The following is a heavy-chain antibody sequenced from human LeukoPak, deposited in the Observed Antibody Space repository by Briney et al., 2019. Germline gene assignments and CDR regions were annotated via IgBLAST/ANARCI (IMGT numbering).Heavy chain of an antibody. Sequence: SETLSLTCTVSAGSINNYYWSWIRQPPGKGLEWIGYIYYSGSTNYNPSLKSRVTISVDTSKKQVSLNLSSVTAADTAVYYCARVLRDYYDSTGYYFDYWGQGTLVTVSS. CDR2: IYYSGST. D-gene: IGHD3-22*01. J-gene: IGHJ4*02. CDR1: AGSINNYY. V-gene: IGHV4-59*01. CDR3: ARVLRDYYDSTGYYFDY.